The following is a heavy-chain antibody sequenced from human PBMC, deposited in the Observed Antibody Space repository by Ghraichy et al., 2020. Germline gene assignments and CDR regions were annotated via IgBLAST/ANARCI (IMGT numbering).Heavy chain of an antibody. Sequence: GESLNISCSASGFTFSDYTMYWVRQVPGKGLEYVSAIHGDGGSTFYPDSLKGRFTVSRDNSKNTLDLQMSGLTSDDTAVYYCVKKAVTGTATWYFDLWGRGTLVSVSS. CDR3: VKKAVTGTATWYFDL. CDR2: IHGDGGST. J-gene: IGHJ2*01. V-gene: IGHV3-64D*06. CDR1: GFTFSDYT. D-gene: IGHD6-19*01.